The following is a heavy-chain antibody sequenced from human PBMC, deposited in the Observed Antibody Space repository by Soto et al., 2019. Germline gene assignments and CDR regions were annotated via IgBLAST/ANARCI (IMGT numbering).Heavy chain of an antibody. V-gene: IGHV1-8*03. CDR3: ARGTRGGNSGPNKLDY. CDR2: MNPNSGNT. CDR1: GYTFTSYD. Sequence: GASVKVSCKASGYTFTSYDINWVRQATGQGLEWMGWMNPNSGNTGYAQKFQGRVTITADESTSTAYMELSSLRSEDTAVYYCARGTRGGNSGPNKLDYWGQGTLVTVSS. D-gene: IGHD5-12*01. J-gene: IGHJ4*02.